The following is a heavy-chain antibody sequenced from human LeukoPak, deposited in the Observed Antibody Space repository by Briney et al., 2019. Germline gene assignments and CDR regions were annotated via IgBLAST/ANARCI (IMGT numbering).Heavy chain of an antibody. D-gene: IGHD1-7*01. CDR1: GFTFSSYS. CDR3: ARPRSDSWNSRGMDV. J-gene: IGHJ6*02. Sequence: GGSLRLSCAASGFTFSSYSMNWVRQAPGKGLEWVSSISSSSSYIYYADSVKGRFTISRDNAKNSLYLQMNSLRAEDTAVYYCARPRSDSWNSRGMDVWGQGTTVTVSS. CDR2: ISSSSSYI. V-gene: IGHV3-21*01.